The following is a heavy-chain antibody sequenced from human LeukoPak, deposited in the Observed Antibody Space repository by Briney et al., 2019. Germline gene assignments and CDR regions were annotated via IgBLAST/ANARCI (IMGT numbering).Heavy chain of an antibody. D-gene: IGHD3-22*01. CDR3: AKDSSGYHLHLFDY. J-gene: IGHJ4*02. V-gene: IGHV3-43*02. CDR1: GFTFDDYA. CDR2: ISGDGGST. Sequence: GGSLRLSCAASGFTFDDYAMHWVRQAPGKGLEWVSLISGDGGSTYYADSVKGRFTISRDNSKNSLYLQMNSLRTEDTALYYCAKDSSGYHLHLFDYWGQGTLVTVSS.